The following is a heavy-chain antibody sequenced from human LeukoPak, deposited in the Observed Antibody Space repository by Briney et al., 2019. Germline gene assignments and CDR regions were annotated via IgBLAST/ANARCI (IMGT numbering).Heavy chain of an antibody. J-gene: IGHJ4*02. Sequence: PSETLSLTCTVSGGSISSSSYYWGWIRQPPGKGLEWIGSIYYSGSTYYNPSLKSRVTISVDTSKNQFSLKLSSVTAADTAVYYCATRRVRGDYWGQGTLVTVSS. V-gene: IGHV4-39*07. CDR2: IYYSGST. CDR1: GGSISSSSYY. CDR3: ATRRVRGDY. D-gene: IGHD3-10*01.